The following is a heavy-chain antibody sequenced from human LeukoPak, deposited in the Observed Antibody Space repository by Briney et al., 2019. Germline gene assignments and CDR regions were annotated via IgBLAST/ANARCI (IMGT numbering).Heavy chain of an antibody. D-gene: IGHD1-26*01. V-gene: IGHV4-34*01. CDR2: INHSGST. CDR3: AISGNYFSRDAFDI. J-gene: IGHJ3*02. CDR1: GGSFSGYY. Sequence: SETLSLTCAVYGGSFSGYYWSWIRQPPGKGRKWIGEINHSGSTNYNPSLKSRVTISGDTSKHHFSLELRSVTAADTAVYYCAISGNYFSRDAFDIWGQGTMVTVSS.